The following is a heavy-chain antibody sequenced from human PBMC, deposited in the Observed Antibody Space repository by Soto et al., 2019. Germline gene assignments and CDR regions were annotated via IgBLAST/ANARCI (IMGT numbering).Heavy chain of an antibody. Sequence: QVQLQQWGAGLLKPSETLSLTCAVYGGSFSGYYWSWIRQPPGKGLEWIGEINHSGSTNYNPSLKSRVTISVDTSKNQFSLKLSSVTAADTAVYYCAREPGYSSGWSGEVDYWGQGTLVTVSS. D-gene: IGHD6-13*01. CDR3: AREPGYSSGWSGEVDY. J-gene: IGHJ4*02. CDR1: GGSFSGYY. CDR2: INHSGST. V-gene: IGHV4-34*01.